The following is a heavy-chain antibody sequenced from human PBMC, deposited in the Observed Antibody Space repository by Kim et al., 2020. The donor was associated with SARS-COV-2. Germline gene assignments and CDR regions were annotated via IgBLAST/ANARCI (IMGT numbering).Heavy chain of an antibody. CDR2: ITAYACAT. J-gene: IGHJ6*01. D-gene: IGHD3-16*01. CDR3: SNDKNRYYDADNYCHYY. V-gene: IGHV3-43*02. Sequence: GGSLRLSCSASGFTFRDHAMHWVRHVQGKGLEWVSLITAYACATHYADSVNGRFTISRYNSETSLYLQMHILTTEDNAFYYCSNDKNRYYDADNYCHYY. CDR1: GFTFRDHA.